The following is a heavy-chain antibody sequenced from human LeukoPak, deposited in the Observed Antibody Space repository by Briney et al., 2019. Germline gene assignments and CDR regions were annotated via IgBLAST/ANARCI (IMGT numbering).Heavy chain of an antibody. CDR2: INHSGST. J-gene: IGHJ4*02. CDR3: ARGGYGHILNPYYFDY. D-gene: IGHD5-12*01. V-gene: IGHV4-34*01. CDR1: GGSFSGYY. Sequence: PSETLSLTCAVYGGSFSGYYWSWIRQPPGKGLEWIGEINHSGSTNYNPSLKSRVTISVDTSKNQFSLKLSSVTAADTAVYYCARGGYGHILNPYYFDYWGQGTPVTVSS.